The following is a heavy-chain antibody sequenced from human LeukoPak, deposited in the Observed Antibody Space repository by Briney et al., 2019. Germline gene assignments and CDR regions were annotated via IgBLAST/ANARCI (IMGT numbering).Heavy chain of an antibody. V-gene: IGHV3-33*01. CDR2: IWYDGSNK. CDR1: GFTFSSYG. D-gene: IGHD3-22*01. CDR3: AREFTVSPYYDRSGSLDY. J-gene: IGHJ4*02. Sequence: KAGGSLRLSCAASGFTFSSYGMHWVRQAPGKGLEWVAVIWYDGSNKYYADSVKGRFTISRDNSKNTLYLQMNSLRAEDTAVYYCAREFTVSPYYDRSGSLDYWGLGTLVTVSS.